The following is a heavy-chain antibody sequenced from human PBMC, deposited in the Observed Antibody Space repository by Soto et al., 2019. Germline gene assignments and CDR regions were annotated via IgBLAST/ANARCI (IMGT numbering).Heavy chain of an antibody. CDR2: IIPIFGTA. CDR1: GGTFSSYA. Sequence: QVQLVQSGAEVKKPGSSVKVSCKASGGTFSSYAISWVRQAPGQGLEWMGGIIPIFGTANYAQKFQGRVTRTADESTSTAYMEVSSLRSEDTAVYYCGAVGCSGGSCYSFYYGMDVWGQGTTVTVSS. J-gene: IGHJ6*02. D-gene: IGHD2-15*01. CDR3: GAVGCSGGSCYSFYYGMDV. V-gene: IGHV1-69*12.